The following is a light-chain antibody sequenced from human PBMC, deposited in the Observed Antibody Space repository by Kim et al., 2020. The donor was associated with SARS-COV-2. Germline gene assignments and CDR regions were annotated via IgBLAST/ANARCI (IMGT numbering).Light chain of an antibody. CDR3: NSRDSNGNLVV. V-gene: IGLV3-19*01. CDR1: SLRNYY. J-gene: IGLJ2*01. CDR2: GKN. Sequence: ALGQTVRLTSQRDSLRNYYANRYQQKPGPAPQLVIYGKNNRTSGIPDRISGSSSGNTASLAITGAQAVDESNYYCNSRDSNGNLVVFCGGTQLPVL.